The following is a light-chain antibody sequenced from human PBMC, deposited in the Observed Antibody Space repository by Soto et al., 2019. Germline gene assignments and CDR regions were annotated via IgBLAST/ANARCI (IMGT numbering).Light chain of an antibody. Sequence: QSVLTQPASVSGSPGQSITISCTGTRSDVGGYNYVSWYQQHPGKAPKLMIYDVSNRPSGVSNRFSGSKSGNTVSLTISGLQAEDEADYYCSSYTSSSDLDVFGTGTKVTVL. J-gene: IGLJ1*01. CDR1: RSDVGGYNY. V-gene: IGLV2-14*01. CDR2: DVS. CDR3: SSYTSSSDLDV.